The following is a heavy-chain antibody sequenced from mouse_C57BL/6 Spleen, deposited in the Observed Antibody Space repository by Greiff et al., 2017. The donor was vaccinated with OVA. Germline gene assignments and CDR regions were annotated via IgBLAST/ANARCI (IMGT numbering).Heavy chain of an antibody. CDR1: GYSFTGYF. CDR3: ARSYYYGSSYDYAMDY. Sequence: LVESGPELVKPGDSVKISCKASGYSFTGYFMNWVMPSHGKSLEWIGRINPYNGDTFYNQKFKGKATLTVDKSSSTAHMELRRLTSEDSAVYYCARSYYYGSSYDYAMDYWGQGTSVTVSS. D-gene: IGHD1-1*01. V-gene: IGHV1-20*01. J-gene: IGHJ4*01. CDR2: INPYNGDT.